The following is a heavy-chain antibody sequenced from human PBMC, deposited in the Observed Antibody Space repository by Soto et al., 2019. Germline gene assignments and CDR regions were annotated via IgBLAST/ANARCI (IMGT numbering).Heavy chain of an antibody. Sequence: ASVKVSCKASGYTFTSYGISWVRQAPGQGLEWMGWISAYNGNTNYAQKLQGRVTMTTDTSTSTAYMELRSLRSDDTAVYYCARLLVDTAMVLEYYFDNWGQGTLVTVSS. CDR1: GYTFTSYG. D-gene: IGHD5-18*01. CDR3: ARLLVDTAMVLEYYFDN. V-gene: IGHV1-18*01. CDR2: ISAYNGNT. J-gene: IGHJ4*02.